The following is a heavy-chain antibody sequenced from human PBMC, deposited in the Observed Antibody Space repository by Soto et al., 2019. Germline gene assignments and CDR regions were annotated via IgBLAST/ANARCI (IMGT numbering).Heavy chain of an antibody. CDR3: ARDHPDVSGNYAGLGSRALKL. CDR1: GFTFSSYG. V-gene: IGHV3-30*12. Sequence: QVQLVESGGGVVQPGGSLRLSCAASGFTFSSYGMHWVRQAPGKGLEWVAFISDDGRKEYHADSVKGRLMITRDNSRNTLSLQMNSLGVEDAAIYYCARDHPDVSGNYAGLGSRALKLWGQGTLVTVSS. CDR2: ISDDGRKE. D-gene: IGHD4-4*01. J-gene: IGHJ3*01.